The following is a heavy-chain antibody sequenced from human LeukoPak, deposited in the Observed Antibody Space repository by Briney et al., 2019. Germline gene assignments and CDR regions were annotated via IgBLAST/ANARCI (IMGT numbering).Heavy chain of an antibody. V-gene: IGHV1-2*02. D-gene: IGHD6-6*01. J-gene: IGHJ5*02. Sequence: ASVKVSCKASGYTFTDYYMHWVRQAPGQGLEWMGWIGPNSGGTNYAQKFQGRVTMTRDTSISTAYMELSRLISDETAVYYCARSNIAVRRGDNWFDPWGQGTLVTVSS. CDR1: GYTFTDYY. CDR3: ARSNIAVRRGDNWFDP. CDR2: IGPNSGGT.